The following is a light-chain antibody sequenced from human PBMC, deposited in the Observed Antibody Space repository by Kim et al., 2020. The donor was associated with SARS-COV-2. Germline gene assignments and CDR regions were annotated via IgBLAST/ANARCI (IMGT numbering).Light chain of an antibody. CDR3: QSYDSSLSGWV. CDR2: SNT. V-gene: IGLV1-40*01. CDR1: SSNSGAGYD. Sequence: SVLTQPPSVSGAPGQRVTISCTGSSSNSGAGYDVHWYQQLPGTAPKLLIYSNTNRPSGVPDRFSGSKSGTSASLAITGLQAEDEADYYCQSYDSSLSGWVFGGGTKLTVL. J-gene: IGLJ3*02.